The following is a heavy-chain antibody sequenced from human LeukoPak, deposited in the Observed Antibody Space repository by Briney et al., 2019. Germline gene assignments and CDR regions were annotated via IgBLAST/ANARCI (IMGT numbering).Heavy chain of an antibody. Sequence: PSETLSLTCAVYGGSFSGYYWSWIRQPPGKGLEWIGEINHSGSTNYNPSLKSRVTISVDTSKNQFSLKLSSVTAADTAVYYCARREVVVTMVRGVIGFYNWFDPWGQGTLVTVSS. D-gene: IGHD3-10*01. J-gene: IGHJ5*02. CDR3: ARREVVVTMVRGVIGFYNWFDP. V-gene: IGHV4-34*01. CDR1: GGSFSGYY. CDR2: INHSGST.